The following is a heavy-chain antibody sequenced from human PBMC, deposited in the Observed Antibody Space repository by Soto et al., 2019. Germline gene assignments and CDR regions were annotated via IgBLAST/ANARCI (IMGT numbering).Heavy chain of an antibody. CDR1: GGSISSGGYY. CDR2: IYYSGST. CDR3: AGVYCGGDCYLRYAFDI. D-gene: IGHD2-21*02. Sequence: SETLSLTCTVSGGSISSGGYYWSWIRQHPGKGLEWIGYIYYSGSTYYNPSLKSRVTISVDTSKNQFSLKLSSVTAADTAVYYCAGVYCGGDCYLRYAFDIWGQGTMVTVSS. V-gene: IGHV4-31*03. J-gene: IGHJ3*02.